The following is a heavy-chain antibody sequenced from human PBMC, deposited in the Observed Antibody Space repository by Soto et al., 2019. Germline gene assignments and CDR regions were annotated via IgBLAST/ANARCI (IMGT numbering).Heavy chain of an antibody. J-gene: IGHJ4*02. V-gene: IGHV3-23*01. CDR1: GFTFSYYA. CDR2: ISGGGGTT. CDR3: AKQAGYSSDPFDY. Sequence: PGGSLRLSCAASGFTFSYYAMSWVRQTPGTGLEWVSGISGGGGTTYYAASVRGRFTISRDNSKNTLYLQINSLRAEDTAVYYCAKQAGYSSDPFDYWGQRTLVTVSS. D-gene: IGHD6-19*01.